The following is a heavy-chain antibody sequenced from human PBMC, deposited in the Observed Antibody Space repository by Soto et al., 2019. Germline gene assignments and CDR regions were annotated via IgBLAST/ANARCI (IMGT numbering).Heavy chain of an antibody. J-gene: IGHJ4*02. CDR3: ARQIYASDTGPHFQYYFDS. D-gene: IGHD2-2*01. CDR2: IDPSDSQT. V-gene: IGHV5-10-1*01. Sequence: GESLKISCKGSGYSFAGYWITWVRQKPGKGLEWMGRIDPSDSQTYYSPSFRGHVTISATKSITTVFLQWSSLRASDTAMYYCARQIYASDTGPHFQYYFDSWGQGTPVTVSS. CDR1: GYSFAGYW.